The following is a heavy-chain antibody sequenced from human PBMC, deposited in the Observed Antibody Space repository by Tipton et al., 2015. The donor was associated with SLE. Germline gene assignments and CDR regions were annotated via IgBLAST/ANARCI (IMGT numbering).Heavy chain of an antibody. Sequence: SLRLSCAASGFTFSDYYMNWIRQAPGKGLEWVSHISSCSSFTNYADSVKGRFTISRDNAKNSLYLQMNSLRAEDTAVYYCARGSGYCSGGSCSSIFGYWGQGTLVTVSS. J-gene: IGHJ4*02. CDR2: ISSCSSFT. CDR1: GFTFSDYY. CDR3: ARGSGYCSGGSCSSIFGY. D-gene: IGHD2-15*01. V-gene: IGHV3-11*06.